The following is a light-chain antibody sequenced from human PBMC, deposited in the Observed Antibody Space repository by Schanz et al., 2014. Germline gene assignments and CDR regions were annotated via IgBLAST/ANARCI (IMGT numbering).Light chain of an antibody. CDR1: QSVSHNY. CDR3: QQYVNSPLT. J-gene: IGKJ5*01. CDR2: GVF. V-gene: IGKV3-20*01. Sequence: LTQSPGTLSLSPGERATLSCRASQSVSHNYLAWYQQKPGQAPRLLIYGVFNRATGIPDRFSGSGSGTDFTLPISRLNPEDVAVYYCQQYVNSPLTFGQGTRLHI.